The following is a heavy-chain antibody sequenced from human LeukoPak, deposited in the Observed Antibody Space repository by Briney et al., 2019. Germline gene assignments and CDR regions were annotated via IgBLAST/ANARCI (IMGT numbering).Heavy chain of an antibody. Sequence: GGSLRLSCAASGFTFSSYWMHWVRQAPGKGLVWVSRIKSDGSTTNYADSVKGRFTISRDNAKNTLYLQMNSLRAEDTAVYYCARELPFDLWGRGTLVTASS. CDR3: ARELPFDL. CDR2: IKSDGSTT. CDR1: GFTFSSYW. J-gene: IGHJ2*01. V-gene: IGHV3-74*01. D-gene: IGHD2-21*01.